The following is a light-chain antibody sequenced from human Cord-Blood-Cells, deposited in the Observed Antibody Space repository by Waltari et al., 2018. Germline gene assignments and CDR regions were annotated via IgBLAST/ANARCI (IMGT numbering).Light chain of an antibody. CDR2: WTS. CDR3: QQYYSTPYT. CDR1: QSVLYSSNNKNY. V-gene: IGKV4-1*01. J-gene: IGKJ2*01. Sequence: DIVMTQSPDSLAVSLGERATINCKSSQSVLYSSNNKNYLAWYQQKPGQPPKLLIYWTSTRKSVVPDRFSGSGSGTDVTLTISSLQAEDVAVYYCQQYYSTPYTFGQGTKLEIK.